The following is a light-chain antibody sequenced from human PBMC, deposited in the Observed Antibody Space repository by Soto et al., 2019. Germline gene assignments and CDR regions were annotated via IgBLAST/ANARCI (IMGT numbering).Light chain of an antibody. CDR1: SSDVGGYNY. Sequence: QSALTQPASVSGSPGQSITISCTGTSSDVGGYNYVSWYQQHPGKAPKLMIYEVSKWPSGVSNRFSGSKSGNTASLTISGLQAEDEADYYCSSYTSSRSYVFGTGTKLTVL. CDR2: EVS. V-gene: IGLV2-14*01. J-gene: IGLJ1*01. CDR3: SSYTSSRSYV.